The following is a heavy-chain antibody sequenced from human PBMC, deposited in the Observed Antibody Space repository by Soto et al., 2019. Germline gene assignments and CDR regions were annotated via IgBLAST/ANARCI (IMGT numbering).Heavy chain of an antibody. CDR2: ISSSSSTI. V-gene: IGHV3-48*01. CDR3: ARAVPATRGPTSF. D-gene: IGHD2-2*01. Sequence: GGSLRLSCAASGFTFSSYAMSWVRQAPGKGLEWVSAISSSSSTIYYADSVKGRFTISRDNAKNSLYLQMNSLRAEDTAVYYCARAVPATRGPTSFWGQGTLVTVSS. CDR1: GFTFSSYA. J-gene: IGHJ4*02.